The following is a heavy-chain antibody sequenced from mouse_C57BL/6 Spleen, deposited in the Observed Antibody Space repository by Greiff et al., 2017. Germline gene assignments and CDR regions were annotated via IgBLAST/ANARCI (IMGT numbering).Heavy chain of an antibody. CDR2: INPNNGGT. CDR3: ARWLTGAFAY. J-gene: IGHJ3*01. V-gene: IGHV1-26*01. Sequence: EVQLQQSGPELVKPGASVKISCKASGYTFTDYYMNWVKQSHGKSLEWIGDINPNNGGTSYNQKFKGKATLTVDKSSITAYMELRSLTSEDSAVYYGARWLTGAFAYWGQGTLVTVSA. D-gene: IGHD4-1*01. CDR1: GYTFTDYY.